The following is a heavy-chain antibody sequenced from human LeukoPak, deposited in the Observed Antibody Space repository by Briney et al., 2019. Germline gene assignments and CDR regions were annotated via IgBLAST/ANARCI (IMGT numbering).Heavy chain of an antibody. D-gene: IGHD3-16*01. Sequence: SVKVSCKASRGTFISYAISWVRQTPGQGLEWMGRIILIFGTANYTQKFQGRGTITTDESTSTPYMCLRSPRSEHTGVYFCVSKTWRAGAGVLYYWGQGTLVTVSS. V-gene: IGHV1-69*05. CDR2: IILIFGTA. J-gene: IGHJ4*02. CDR1: RGTFISYA. CDR3: VSKTWRAGAGVLYY.